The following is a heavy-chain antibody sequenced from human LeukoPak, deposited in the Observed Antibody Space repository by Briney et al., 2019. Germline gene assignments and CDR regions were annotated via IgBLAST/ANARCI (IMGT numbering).Heavy chain of an antibody. D-gene: IGHD5-24*01. J-gene: IGHJ3*02. CDR3: ASWSRDGYNFYAFDI. V-gene: IGHV3-53*01. CDR1: GFTVSSNY. Sequence: PGGSLRLSCAASGFTVSSNYMSWVRQAPGKGLEWVSVIYSGGSTYYADSVKGRFTISRDNSKNTLYLQMNSLRAEDTAVYYCASWSRDGYNFYAFDIWGQGTLVTVSS. CDR2: IYSGGST.